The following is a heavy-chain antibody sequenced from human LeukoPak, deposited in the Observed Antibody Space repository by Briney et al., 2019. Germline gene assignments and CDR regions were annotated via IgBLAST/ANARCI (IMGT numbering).Heavy chain of an antibody. CDR2: ITSTGGTK. CDR1: GFDITRLG. Sequence: GGSLRLSCAASGFDITRLGMYWVRQAPGKGLEWVSYITSTGGTKYYADSVRGRFTISRDNAKNTLYLQLNSLRAEDTAVYYCVRPLASLPDPDVFDLGGQGTSVTVSS. CDR3: VRPLASLPDPDVFDL. J-gene: IGHJ3*01. D-gene: IGHD3-16*02. V-gene: IGHV3-48*03.